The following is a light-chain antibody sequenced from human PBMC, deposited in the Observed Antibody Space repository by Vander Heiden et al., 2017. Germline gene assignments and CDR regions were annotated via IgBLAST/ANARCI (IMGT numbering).Light chain of an antibody. CDR3: AAWDDSLNCVV. CDR1: TSNIGSNY. CDR2: RNN. J-gene: IGLJ2*01. Sequence: QSVSTQPPSASGPPGQRVTISCSGRTSNIGSNYVYWYQQLTGTAPKLLMYRNNQRPSGVPDRFSGSKSGTSASLAISGRLSEDEADLYCAAWDDSLNCVVFGGGTKLTVL. V-gene: IGLV1-47*01.